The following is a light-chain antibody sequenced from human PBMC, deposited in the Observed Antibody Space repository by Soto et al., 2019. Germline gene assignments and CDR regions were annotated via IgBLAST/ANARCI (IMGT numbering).Light chain of an antibody. Sequence: QAVVTPPASLSWSPGPSINISRAGSSNDVGNYNLVSWYQQHPGKAPKLMISEVNKRPSGVSNRFSGSKSGNTASLTISGLQAEDEADYYCCSYAGTVAYVFGTGTKVTVL. V-gene: IGLV2-23*02. CDR1: SNDVGNYNL. CDR3: CSYAGTVAYV. J-gene: IGLJ1*01. CDR2: EVN.